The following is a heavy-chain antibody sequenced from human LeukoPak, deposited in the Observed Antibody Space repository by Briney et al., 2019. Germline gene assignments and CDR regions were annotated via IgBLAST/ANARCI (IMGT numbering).Heavy chain of an antibody. CDR3: ARATAVPLYYYYMDV. CDR2: IYYSGST. J-gene: IGHJ6*03. Sequence: SETLSLTCAVSGGSISSGGYSWSWIRQPPGKGLEWIGYIYYSGSTYYNPSLKSRVTISVDTSKNQFSLKLSSVTAADTAVYYCARATAVPLYYYYMDVWGKGTTVTVSS. CDR1: GGSISSGGYS. V-gene: IGHV4-30-4*07.